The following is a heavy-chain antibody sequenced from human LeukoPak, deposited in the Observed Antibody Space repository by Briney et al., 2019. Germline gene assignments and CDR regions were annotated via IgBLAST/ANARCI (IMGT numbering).Heavy chain of an antibody. CDR1: GYTFTGYY. D-gene: IGHD3-22*01. CDR2: INPNSGGT. Sequence: GASVKVSCKASGYTFTGYYMHWVRQAPGQGLEWMGWINPNSGGTNYAQKFQGRVTMTRNTSISTAYMELSRLRSDDTAVYYCARPYYYDSSGYRKREYYFDYWGQGTLVTVSS. CDR3: ARPYYYDSSGYRKREYYFDY. V-gene: IGHV1-2*02. J-gene: IGHJ4*02.